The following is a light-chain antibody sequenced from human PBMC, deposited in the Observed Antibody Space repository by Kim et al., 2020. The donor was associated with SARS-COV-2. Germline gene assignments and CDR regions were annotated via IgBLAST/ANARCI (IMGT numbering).Light chain of an antibody. CDR1: SSDVGSYNL. V-gene: IGLV2-23*01. CDR2: EAS. Sequence: QSVVTQPASVSGSPGQSITISCTGTSSDVGSYNLVSWYQQHPGKAPKLMIYEASKRPSGVSNRFSGSKSGNTASLTISGLQAEDEADYYCCSYAGSSTWVFGGGTQLTVL. CDR3: CSYAGSSTWV. J-gene: IGLJ3*02.